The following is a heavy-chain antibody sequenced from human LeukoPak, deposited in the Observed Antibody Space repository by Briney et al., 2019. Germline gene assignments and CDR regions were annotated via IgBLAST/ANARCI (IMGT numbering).Heavy chain of an antibody. V-gene: IGHV1-2*02. CDR1: GYTFTGYY. CDR3: ARGYGLRCFDWLLHGKAIDY. J-gene: IGHJ4*02. Sequence: GASVKVSCKASGYTFTGYYMHWVRQAPGQGLEWMGWINPNSGGTNYAQKFQGRVTMTRDTSISTAYMELSRLRSDDTAVYYCARGYGLRCFDWLLHGKAIDYWGQGTLVTVSS. CDR2: INPNSGGT. D-gene: IGHD3-9*01.